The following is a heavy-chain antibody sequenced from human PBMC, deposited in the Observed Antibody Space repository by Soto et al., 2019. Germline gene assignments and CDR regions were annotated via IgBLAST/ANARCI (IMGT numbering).Heavy chain of an antibody. D-gene: IGHD3-3*01. J-gene: IGHJ4*02. V-gene: IGHV4-34*01. CDR1: GGSFSGYY. CDR3: ARRNNFWSGYWSDD. CDR2: INHSGST. Sequence: PSETLSLTCAVYGGSFSGYYWSWIRQPPGKGLEWIGEINHSGSTNYNPSLKSRVTISVDTSKNQFSLKLSSVTAADTAVYYCARRNNFWSGYWSDDWGQGTLVTVSS.